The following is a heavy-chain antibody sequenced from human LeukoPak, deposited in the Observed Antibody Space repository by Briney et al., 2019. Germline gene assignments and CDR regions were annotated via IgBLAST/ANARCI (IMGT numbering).Heavy chain of an antibody. CDR1: GGSISSSSYY. CDR3: ARSQWEVPLSCDY. CDR2: IYYSGST. D-gene: IGHD1-26*01. V-gene: IGHV4-39*07. J-gene: IGHJ4*02. Sequence: PSETLSLTCTVSGGSISSSSYYWGWIRQPPGKGLEWIGSIYYSGSTNYNPSLKSRVTISIETSKNQFSLKLSSVTAADTAVYYCARSQWEVPLSCDYWGQGTLVTVSS.